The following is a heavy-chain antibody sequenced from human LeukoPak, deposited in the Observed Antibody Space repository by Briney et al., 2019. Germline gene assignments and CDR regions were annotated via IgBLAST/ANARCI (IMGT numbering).Heavy chain of an antibody. D-gene: IGHD3-10*01. Sequence: GASVKVSCKASVYTFTSYGISWVRQAPGQGLEWMGLISAYNGNTNYAQKLQGRVTMTTDTSTSTAYMELRSLRSDDTAVYSCARDYYGSGSYPSSDNWFDPWGQGTLVTVSS. CDR1: VYTFTSYG. CDR2: ISAYNGNT. CDR3: ARDYYGSGSYPSSDNWFDP. V-gene: IGHV1-18*01. J-gene: IGHJ5*02.